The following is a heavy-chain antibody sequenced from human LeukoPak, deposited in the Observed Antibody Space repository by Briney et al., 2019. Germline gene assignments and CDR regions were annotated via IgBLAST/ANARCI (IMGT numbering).Heavy chain of an antibody. CDR1: GFTVSSNY. Sequence: QSGGSLRLSCAASGFTVSSNYMSWVRQAPGKGLEWVSVIYSGGSTSYADSVKGRFTISSDNSKNTLYLQMNSLRAEDTAVYYCASRATVTTDRFWFDPWGQGTLVTVSS. D-gene: IGHD4-11*01. CDR2: IYSGGST. CDR3: ASRATVTTDRFWFDP. J-gene: IGHJ5*02. V-gene: IGHV3-53*01.